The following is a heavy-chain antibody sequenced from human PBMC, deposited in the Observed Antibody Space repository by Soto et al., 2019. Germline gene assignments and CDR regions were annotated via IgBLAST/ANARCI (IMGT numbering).Heavy chain of an antibody. CDR2: MNPNSGNT. V-gene: IGHV1-8*01. D-gene: IGHD6-6*01. Sequence: QVQLVQSGAEVKKPGASVKVSCKASGYTFTSYDINWVRQATGQGLEWMGWMNPNSGNTGYAQKFQGRVTMTRNTSISTAYMELSSLRSEDTAVYYCAIVSSSFHYYGMDVWGQGTTVTVSS. J-gene: IGHJ6*02. CDR3: AIVSSSFHYYGMDV. CDR1: GYTFTSYD.